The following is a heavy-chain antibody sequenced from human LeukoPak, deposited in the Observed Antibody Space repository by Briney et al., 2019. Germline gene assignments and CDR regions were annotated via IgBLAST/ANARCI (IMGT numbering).Heavy chain of an antibody. J-gene: IGHJ4*02. CDR2: IYQSGST. D-gene: IGHD3-22*01. Sequence: PSETLSLTCTVSGYSIRNGYNWGWIRLSPGKGLEWLGSIYQSGSTYDNPSLKSRVSLSIDTSKNQFSLKLTSVTAADMAVYYCAREFQHYYDSSGYYIYWGQGTLVTVSS. CDR1: GYSIRNGYN. V-gene: IGHV4-38-2*02. CDR3: AREFQHYYDSSGYYIY.